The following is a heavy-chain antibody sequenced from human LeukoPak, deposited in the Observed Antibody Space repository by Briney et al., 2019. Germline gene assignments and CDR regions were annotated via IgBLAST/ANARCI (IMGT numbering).Heavy chain of an antibody. CDR1: GGSFSGYY. CDR3: ARQDYYYYGMDV. Sequence: SETLSLTCAVYGGSFSGYYWSWIRQPPGKGLEWIGEINHSGSTNYNPSLKSRVTISVDTSKNQFSLKLSSVTAADTAVYYCARQDYYYYGMDVWGQGTTVTVSS. CDR2: INHSGST. V-gene: IGHV4-34*01. J-gene: IGHJ6*02.